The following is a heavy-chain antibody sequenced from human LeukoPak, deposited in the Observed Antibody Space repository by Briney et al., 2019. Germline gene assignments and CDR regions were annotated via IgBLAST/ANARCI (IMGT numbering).Heavy chain of an antibody. CDR1: SLPFINYY. D-gene: IGHD6-19*01. J-gene: IGHJ4*02. CDR2: INHSGYT. CDR3: TRAVAGHPD. Sequence: PSETLSLTCAASSLPFINYYWSWVRQSPSQGLEWIGEINHSGYTNYNPSLKSRVTMSIDTSKNQFSLKLTSVTAADAGVYYCTRAVAGHPDWGQGTLVTVSS. V-gene: IGHV4-34*01.